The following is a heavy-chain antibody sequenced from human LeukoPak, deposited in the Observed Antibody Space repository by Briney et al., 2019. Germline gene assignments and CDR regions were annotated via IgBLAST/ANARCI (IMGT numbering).Heavy chain of an antibody. V-gene: IGHV4-59*08. D-gene: IGHD6-19*01. CDR3: ARHASIAVAGSKQYNWFDP. Sequence: PSETLSLTCSVSGGSMSSYYWSWIRQPPGKGLEWIGCVSYSGSTNYNPSLKSRVTISVDTSKNQFSLKLSSVTAADTAVYYCARHASIAVAGSKQYNWFDPWGQGTLVTVSS. J-gene: IGHJ5*02. CDR1: GGSMSSYY. CDR2: VSYSGST.